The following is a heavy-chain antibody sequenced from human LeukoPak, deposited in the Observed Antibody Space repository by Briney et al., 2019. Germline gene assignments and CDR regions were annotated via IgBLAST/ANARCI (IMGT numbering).Heavy chain of an antibody. CDR3: ARDRRAPAATNFNWFDP. CDR1: GGTFSSYA. CDR2: IIPIFGTA. D-gene: IGHD2-2*01. J-gene: IGHJ5*02. V-gene: IGHV1-69*15. Sequence: GASVKVSCKASGGTFSSYAISWVRQAPGQGLEWMGRIIPIFGTANYAQKFQGRVTITADESTSTAYMELSSLRSEDTAVYYCARDRRAPAATNFNWFDPWGQGTLVTVSS.